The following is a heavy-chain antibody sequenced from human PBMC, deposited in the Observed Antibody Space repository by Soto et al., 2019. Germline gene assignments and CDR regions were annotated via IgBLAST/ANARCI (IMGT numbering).Heavy chain of an antibody. D-gene: IGHD5-12*01. V-gene: IGHV1-8*01. Sequence: ASVKGSCKASGYTFSSYDINWVRQATGQGLEWMGWMNPNSGNTNYAQKFQGRVTMTTDTSTSTAYMELSSLRSEDTAVYYCARRGYSGYDDAFDIWGQGTMVTV. CDR3: ARRGYSGYDDAFDI. CDR2: MNPNSGNT. J-gene: IGHJ3*02. CDR1: GYTFSSYD.